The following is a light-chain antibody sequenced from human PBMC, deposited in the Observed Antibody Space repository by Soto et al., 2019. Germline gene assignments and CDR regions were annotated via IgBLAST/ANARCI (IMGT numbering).Light chain of an antibody. CDR2: DAS. J-gene: IGKJ1*01. Sequence: TQSPGTLSLSPGERATLSCRASQSVTSSYLAWYQQKPGEAPKLLIYDASALPRGVPSRFSGSGSGTKFTLTIASLQPDDFATYYCQQYETFSGTFGPGTKVEI. V-gene: IGKV1-5*01. CDR3: QQYETFSGT. CDR1: QSVTSSY.